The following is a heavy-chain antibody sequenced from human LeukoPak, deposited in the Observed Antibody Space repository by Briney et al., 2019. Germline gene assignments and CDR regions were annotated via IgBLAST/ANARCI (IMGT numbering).Heavy chain of an antibody. D-gene: IGHD6-19*01. CDR2: ISESSGTI. V-gene: IGHV3-9*01. J-gene: IGHJ4*02. CDR1: GFTFDGYA. Sequence: GGSLRLSCAASGFTFDGYAMHWVRQAPGKGLEWVSGISESSGTIIYADSVKGRFTISRDNAKNSLFLQMNSLRADDTALYYCAKRPRSGWYFDYWGQGTLVTVSS. CDR3: AKRPRSGWYFDY.